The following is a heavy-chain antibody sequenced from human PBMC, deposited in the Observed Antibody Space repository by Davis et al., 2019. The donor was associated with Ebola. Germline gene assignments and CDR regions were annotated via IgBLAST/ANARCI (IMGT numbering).Heavy chain of an antibody. CDR1: GYTFTGYY. J-gene: IGHJ4*02. D-gene: IGHD6-13*01. CDR2: INPNSGGT. V-gene: IGHV1-2*02. CDR3: APGPRAAAAGMMGDY. Sequence: ASVKVSCKASGYTFTGYYMHWVRQAPGQGLEWMGWINPNSGGTNYAQKFQGRVTMTRDTSISTAYMELSRLRSDDTAVYYCAPGPRAAAAGMMGDYWGQGTLVTVSS.